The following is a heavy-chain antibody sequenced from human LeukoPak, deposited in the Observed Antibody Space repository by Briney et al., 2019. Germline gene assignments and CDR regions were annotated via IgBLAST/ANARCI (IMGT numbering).Heavy chain of an antibody. CDR2: IWEDGSNK. J-gene: IGHJ3*01. CDR1: GFTFRNYG. V-gene: IGHV3-33*01. D-gene: IGHD6-13*01. CDR3: ARDASGTFAV. Sequence: GRSLRLSCAGSGFTFRNYGMNWVRQAPGKGLEWVAVIWEDGSNKKYADSVKGRFTISRDNSKNTLYLQMNSLRGEDTAMYYCARDASGTFAVWGQGTMVTVSS.